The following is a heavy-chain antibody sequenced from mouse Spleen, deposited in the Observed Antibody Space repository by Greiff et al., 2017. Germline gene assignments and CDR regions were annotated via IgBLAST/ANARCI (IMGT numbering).Heavy chain of an antibody. V-gene: IGHV7-3*01. J-gene: IGHJ4*01. CDR3: ALITTEGYYAMDY. CDR1: GFTFTDYY. Sequence: EVQLVESGGGLVQPGGSLSLSCAASGFTFTDYYMSWVRQPPGKALEWLGFIRNKANGYTTEYSASVKGRFTISRDNSQSILYLQMNALRAEDSATYYCALITTEGYYAMDYWGQGTSVTVSS. CDR2: IRNKANGYTT. D-gene: IGHD1-1*01.